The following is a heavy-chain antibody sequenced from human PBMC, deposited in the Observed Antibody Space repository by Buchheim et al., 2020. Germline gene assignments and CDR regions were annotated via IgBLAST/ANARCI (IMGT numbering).Heavy chain of an antibody. CDR2: INHSGST. CDR1: GGSFSGYY. J-gene: IGHJ4*02. Sequence: QVQLQQWGAGLLKPSETLSLTCAVYGGSFSGYYWSWIRQPPGKGLEWIGEINHSGSTNYNPSLKSRVTISVDTSKNQFSLKVSSVTAADTAVYYCARGKNYYDSSGYSRWGQGTL. V-gene: IGHV4-34*01. CDR3: ARGKNYYDSSGYSR. D-gene: IGHD3-22*01.